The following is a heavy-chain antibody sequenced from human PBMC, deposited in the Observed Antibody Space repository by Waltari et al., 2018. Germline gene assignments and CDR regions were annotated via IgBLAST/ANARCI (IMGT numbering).Heavy chain of an antibody. D-gene: IGHD1-26*01. V-gene: IGHV3-7*01. CDR1: GFTFSSYW. CDR3: AREDSGSYFDD. CDR2: IKQDGSEK. Sequence: EVQLVESGGGLVQPGGSLRLSCAASGFTFSSYWMSWVRQAPGKGVEGVANIKQDGSEKYYVDSVKGRFTISRDNAKNSLYLQMNSLRAEDTAVYYCAREDSGSYFDDWGQETLVTVSS. J-gene: IGHJ4*02.